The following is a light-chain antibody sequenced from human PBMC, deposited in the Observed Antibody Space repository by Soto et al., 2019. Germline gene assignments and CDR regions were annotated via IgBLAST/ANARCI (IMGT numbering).Light chain of an antibody. J-gene: IGKJ1*01. CDR1: QSVSSSY. V-gene: IGKV3-20*01. CDR2: GAS. CDR3: QQYGSPPT. Sequence: IVLTQSPGTLSLSPGERATLSCRASQSVSSSYLAWYKQKPGQPPRLLIYGASGRATGIPDRFSGSGSGTDFTLTIRRLEPEDFAVYYCQQYGSPPTVGQGTKGEIK.